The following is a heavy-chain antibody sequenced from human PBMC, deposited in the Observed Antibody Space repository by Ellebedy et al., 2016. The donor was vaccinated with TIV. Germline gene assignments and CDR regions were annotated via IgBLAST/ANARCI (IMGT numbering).Heavy chain of an antibody. Sequence: MPSETLSLTCTVSGGSISRDSWSWIRQPPGNGLEWLGYIFHSGSTIYHPSLKSRVTISVDTSKNQFSLKLSSVTAADTAVYYCARHIRITMVQGVITNWFDPWGQGTLVSVSS. J-gene: IGHJ5*02. V-gene: IGHV4-59*08. CDR2: IFHSGST. CDR1: GGSISRDS. D-gene: IGHD3-10*01. CDR3: ARHIRITMVQGVITNWFDP.